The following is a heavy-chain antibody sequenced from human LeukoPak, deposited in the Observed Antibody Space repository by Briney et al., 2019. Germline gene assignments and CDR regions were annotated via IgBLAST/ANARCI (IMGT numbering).Heavy chain of an antibody. CDR2: FISMFGTP. V-gene: IGHV1-69*06. J-gene: IGHJ4*02. D-gene: IGHD2/OR15-2a*01. CDR3: VRGRQYFFGD. Sequence: ASVKVSCKASGVTFTNYPMNWVRQAPGQGLEWMGRFISMFGTPNYAQKFQDRVTMTADKSTNTLYLELRNLKSEDTAMYYCVRGRQYFFGDWGQGTLVTVSS. CDR1: GVTFTNYP.